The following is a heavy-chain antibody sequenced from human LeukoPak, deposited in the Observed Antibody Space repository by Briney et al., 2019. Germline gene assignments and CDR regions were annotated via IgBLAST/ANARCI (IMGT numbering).Heavy chain of an antibody. D-gene: IGHD1-26*01. Sequence: SETLSLTCAVYGGSFSGYYWSWIRQPPGKGLEWIGEINHSGSTNYNPSLKSRVTISVDTSKNQFSLKLSSVTAADTAVYYCARSSGGSGSYLFDYWGQGTLVTVSS. J-gene: IGHJ4*02. CDR3: ARSSGGSGSYLFDY. V-gene: IGHV4-34*01. CDR2: INHSGST. CDR1: GGSFSGYY.